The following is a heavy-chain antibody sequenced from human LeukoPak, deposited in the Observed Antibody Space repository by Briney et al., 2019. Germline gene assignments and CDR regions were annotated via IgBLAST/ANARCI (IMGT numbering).Heavy chain of an antibody. Sequence: NSSETLSLTCTVSGGSISSSSYYWGWIRQPPGKGLEWIGTIYYTGSTYYNPSLKSGVTISVDTSKNQFSLKLSSVTAADTAVYYCARVALWYGDCFDYWGQGTLVTVSS. CDR2: IYYTGST. CDR1: GGSISSSSYY. D-gene: IGHD4-17*01. J-gene: IGHJ4*02. CDR3: ARVALWYGDCFDY. V-gene: IGHV4-39*01.